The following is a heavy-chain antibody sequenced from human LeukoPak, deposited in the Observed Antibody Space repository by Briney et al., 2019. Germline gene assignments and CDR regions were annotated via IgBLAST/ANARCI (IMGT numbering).Heavy chain of an antibody. Sequence: KPSETLSLTCTVSGGSVSSGSYYWSWIRQPPGKGLEWIGYIYYSGSTYSDPSLKSRVTISVDTSKNQFSLRLTSVTAADTGIYYCARYSSTAGWLDPWGQGTLVTVSS. V-gene: IGHV4-61*01. CDR3: ARYSSTAGWLDP. D-gene: IGHD6-13*01. CDR2: IYYSGST. CDR1: GGSVSSGSYY. J-gene: IGHJ5*02.